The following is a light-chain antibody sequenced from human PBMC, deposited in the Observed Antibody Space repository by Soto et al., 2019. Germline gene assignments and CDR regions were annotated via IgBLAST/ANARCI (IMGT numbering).Light chain of an antibody. CDR1: QGISNY. CDR2: AAS. V-gene: IGKV1-27*01. Sequence: DIHMTQSPSSLSVSVGDRVTLTCRASQGISNYLAWYQQKPGEVPKILIYAASTLHPEVPSQFSGSGSGTEGSLTITSLQPADFATYYCQKYHSDPAPFGPGTKVDIK. CDR3: QKYHSDPAP. J-gene: IGKJ3*01.